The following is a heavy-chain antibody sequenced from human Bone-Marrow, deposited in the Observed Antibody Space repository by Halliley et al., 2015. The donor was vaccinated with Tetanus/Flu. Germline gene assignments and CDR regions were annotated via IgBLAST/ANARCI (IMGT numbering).Heavy chain of an antibody. CDR3: ARAPYSSSSLDYFDY. Sequence: IGYSYYSGNPYYNPSLESRVTISLDTSQKQFSLKLTSVTAADTAMYYCARAPYSSSSLDYFDYWGQGTLVTVSS. J-gene: IGHJ4*02. V-gene: IGHV4-31*02. CDR2: SYYSGNP. D-gene: IGHD6-6*01.